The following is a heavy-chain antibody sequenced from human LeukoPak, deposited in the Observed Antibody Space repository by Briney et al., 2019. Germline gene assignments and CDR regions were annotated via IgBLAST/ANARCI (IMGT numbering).Heavy chain of an antibody. D-gene: IGHD3-9*01. Sequence: SETLSLTCTVSGGSISSTSYYWGWIRQPPGKGLEWIGSISYSGSTYYNPSLKSRVTISVDTSKNQFSLKLNSVTAADTAVYYCARHSFYEDYDILTGFDYWGQGTLVTVSS. J-gene: IGHJ4*02. CDR2: ISYSGST. V-gene: IGHV4-39*01. CDR3: ARHSFYEDYDILTGFDY. CDR1: GGSISSTSYY.